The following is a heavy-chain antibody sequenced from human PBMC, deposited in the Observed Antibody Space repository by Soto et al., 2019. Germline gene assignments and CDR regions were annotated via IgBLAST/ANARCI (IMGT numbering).Heavy chain of an antibody. CDR2: ISGSGGST. V-gene: IGHV3-23*01. D-gene: IGHD2-15*01. CDR1: GFTFSAYA. Sequence: HPGGSLRLSCAASGFTFSAYAMNWVRQAPGKGLEWVSAISGSGGSTNYADSVKGRFTISRDHSKNTLYLQMNSLRAEDTAVYYCAKADEWWYPLGSFDHWGQGTLVTVSS. J-gene: IGHJ4*02. CDR3: AKADEWWYPLGSFDH.